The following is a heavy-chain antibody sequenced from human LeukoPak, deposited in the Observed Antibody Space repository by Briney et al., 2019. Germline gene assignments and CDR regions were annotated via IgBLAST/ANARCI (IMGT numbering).Heavy chain of an antibody. V-gene: IGHV4-59*12. CDR2: IYYSGST. D-gene: IGHD1-7*01. Sequence: SETLSLTCTVSGGSISSYYWSWIRQPPGKGLEWIGYIYYSGSTNYNPSLKSRVTMSVDTSKNQFSLKLSSVTAADTAVYYCARDLRTTPFDPWGQGTLVTVSS. CDR1: GGSISSYY. CDR3: ARDLRTTPFDP. J-gene: IGHJ5*02.